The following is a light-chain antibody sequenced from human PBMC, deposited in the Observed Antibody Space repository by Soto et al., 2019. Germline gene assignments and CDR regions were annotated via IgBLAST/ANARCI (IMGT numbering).Light chain of an antibody. Sequence: IQLTQSPSPLSASVGDRVTITCRASQSIVTYLNWYLQKPGKAPKLLIYAASNLQSGVPSRFSGSGSGTDFTLTINSLQPEDFATYFCQQSYSAPWTFGQGTKVDI. CDR3: QQSYSAPWT. CDR1: QSIVTY. CDR2: AAS. V-gene: IGKV1-39*01. J-gene: IGKJ1*01.